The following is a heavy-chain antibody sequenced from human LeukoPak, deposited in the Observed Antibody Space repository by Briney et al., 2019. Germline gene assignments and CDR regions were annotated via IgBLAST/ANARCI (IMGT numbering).Heavy chain of an antibody. D-gene: IGHD5-18*01. V-gene: IGHV4-59*01. CDR2: IYYSGST. Sequence: SETLSLTCTVSSGSISSYYWSWIRQPPGKGLEWIGYIYYSGSTNYNPSLKSRVTISVDTSKNQFSLKLSSVTAADTAVYYCARGLPADQEAFDYWGQGTLVTVSS. CDR3: ARGLPADQEAFDY. CDR1: SGSISSYY. J-gene: IGHJ4*02.